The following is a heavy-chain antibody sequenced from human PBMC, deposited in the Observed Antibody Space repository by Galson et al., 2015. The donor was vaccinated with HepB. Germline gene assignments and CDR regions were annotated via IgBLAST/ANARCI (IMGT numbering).Heavy chain of an antibody. CDR3: ARDRAPYCSGGSCYGYYGMDV. D-gene: IGHD2-15*01. J-gene: IGHJ6*02. V-gene: IGHV3-30-3*01. CDR2: ISYDGSNK. CDR1: GFTFSSYA. Sequence: SLRLSCAASGFTFSSYAMHWVRQAPGKGLEWVAVISYDGSNKYYADSVKGRFTISRDNSKNTLYLQMNSLRAEDTAVYYCARDRAPYCSGGSCYGYYGMDVWGQGTTVTVSS.